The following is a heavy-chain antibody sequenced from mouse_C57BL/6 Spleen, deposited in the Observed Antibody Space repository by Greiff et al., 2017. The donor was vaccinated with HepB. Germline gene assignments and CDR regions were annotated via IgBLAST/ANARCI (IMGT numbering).Heavy chain of an antibody. Sequence: EVQRVESGGGLVKPGGSLKLSSAASGFTFSSYAMSWVRQTPEKRLEWVATISDGGSYTYYPDNVKGRFTISRDNAKNNLYLQMSHLKSEDTAMYYCARAPWDYYGSGPHVDYCGQGSTLSFSS. CDR1: GFTFSSYA. CDR3: ARAPWDYYGSGPHVDY. V-gene: IGHV5-4*01. CDR2: ISDGGSYT. D-gene: IGHD1-1*01. J-gene: IGHJ2*01.